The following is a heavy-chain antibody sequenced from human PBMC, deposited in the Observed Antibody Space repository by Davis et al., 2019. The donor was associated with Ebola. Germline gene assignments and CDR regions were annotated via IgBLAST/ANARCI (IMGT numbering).Heavy chain of an antibody. Sequence: ASVKVSCKASGYTFTGYYMHWVRQAPGQGLEWMGWINPNSGGTNYAQKFQGWVTMTRDTFISTAYMELSRLRSDDTAVYYCAREESTVTTGWFDPWGQGTLVTVSS. CDR2: INPNSGGT. D-gene: IGHD4-17*01. CDR3: AREESTVTTGWFDP. V-gene: IGHV1-2*04. CDR1: GYTFTGYY. J-gene: IGHJ5*02.